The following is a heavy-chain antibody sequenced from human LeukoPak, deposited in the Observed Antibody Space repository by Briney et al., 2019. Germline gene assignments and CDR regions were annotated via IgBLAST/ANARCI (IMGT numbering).Heavy chain of an antibody. D-gene: IGHD1-14*01. CDR2: ITSGGSSS. CDR3: ARRSNGSYNNYGLDV. CDR1: GFTFSDYY. J-gene: IGHJ6*02. Sequence: GGSLRLSCAASGFTFSDYYMSWIRQAPGKGLEWLSYITSGGSSSYYADSVRGRFTISRDNTKNSLFLQMSGLRAEDTAVYYCARRSNGSYNNYGLDVWGQGTLVTVSS. V-gene: IGHV3-11*01.